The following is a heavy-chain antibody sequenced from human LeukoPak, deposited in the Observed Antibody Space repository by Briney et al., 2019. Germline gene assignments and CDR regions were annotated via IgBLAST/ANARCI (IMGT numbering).Heavy chain of an antibody. Sequence: ASVKVSCKASGYTFTSYDINWVRQATGQGLEWMGWMNPNRGNTGYAQKFQGRVTMTRNTSISTAYMELSSLRSEDTAVDHCARGGGTLYDSSGYYDFDYWGQGTLITVSS. J-gene: IGHJ4*02. V-gene: IGHV1-8*01. CDR2: MNPNRGNT. D-gene: IGHD3-22*01. CDR1: GYTFTSYD. CDR3: ARGGGTLYDSSGYYDFDY.